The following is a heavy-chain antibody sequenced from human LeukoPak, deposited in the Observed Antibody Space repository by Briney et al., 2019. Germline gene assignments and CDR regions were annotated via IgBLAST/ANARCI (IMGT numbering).Heavy chain of an antibody. CDR1: GYTFTNYD. Sequence: ASVKVSCKASGYTFTNYDISWVRQAPGQGLEWMGWISAYNGNINYAQNFQGRVTMTTDTSTSTAYMELRSLRSDDTAVYYCARDPDISTNWFDPWGQGTLVTVSS. CDR3: ARDPDISTNWFDP. V-gene: IGHV1-18*01. J-gene: IGHJ5*02. CDR2: ISAYNGNI. D-gene: IGHD3-9*01.